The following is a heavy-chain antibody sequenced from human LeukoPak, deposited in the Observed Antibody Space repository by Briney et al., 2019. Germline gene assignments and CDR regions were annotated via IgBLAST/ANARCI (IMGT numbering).Heavy chain of an antibody. Sequence: ASVKVSCKASGYTFTSYDINWVRQATGQGLEWMGWMNPNSGNTGYAQKFQGRVTMTRNTSISTAYMELSSVTAADTAVYYCARGLVATSYYYMDVWGKGTTVTVSS. CDR2: MNPNSGNT. CDR3: ARGLVATSYYYMDV. CDR1: GYTFTSYD. V-gene: IGHV1-8*01. D-gene: IGHD5-12*01. J-gene: IGHJ6*03.